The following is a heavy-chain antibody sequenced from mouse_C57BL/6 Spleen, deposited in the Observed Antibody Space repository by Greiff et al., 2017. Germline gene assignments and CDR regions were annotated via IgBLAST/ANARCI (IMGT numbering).Heavy chain of an antibody. CDR2: IYHGDGDT. Sequence: EQSGAELVKPGASVKISCKASGYAFSSYWMNWVTQRPGKGLEWIGQIYHGDGDTNYNGKFKGKATLTADKSTSTAYMQLSSLTSEYSAVYFCARGNYGYDRAYYFDYWGQGTTLTVSS. CDR1: GYAFSSYW. D-gene: IGHD2-2*01. CDR3: ARGNYGYDRAYYFDY. V-gene: IGHV1-80*01. J-gene: IGHJ2*01.